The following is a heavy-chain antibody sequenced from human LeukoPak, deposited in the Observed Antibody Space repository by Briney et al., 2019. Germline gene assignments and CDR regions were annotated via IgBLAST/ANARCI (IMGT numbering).Heavy chain of an antibody. V-gene: IGHV5-51*01. CDR1: GYSFTSYW. CDR3: ARHDGGGYYYVYGAAFDI. J-gene: IGHJ3*02. D-gene: IGHD3-22*01. Sequence: GESLKISCKGSGYSFTSYWIGWVRQMPGKGLEWMGIIYPGDSDTRYGPSFQGQVTISADKSISTAYLQWSSLKASDTAMYYCARHDGGGYYYVYGAAFDIWGQGTMVTVSS. CDR2: IYPGDSDT.